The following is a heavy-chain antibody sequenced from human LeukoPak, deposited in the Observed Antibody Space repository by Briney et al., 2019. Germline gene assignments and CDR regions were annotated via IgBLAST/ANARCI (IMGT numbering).Heavy chain of an antibody. D-gene: IGHD3-22*01. CDR3: ARHGQHTYYYDSSNAFDI. J-gene: IGHJ3*02. CDR2: IYPSDSDT. CDR1: GYSFTSYW. Sequence: RGESLKISCKGSGYSFTSYWLAWVRQMPGKGLEWMGIIYPSDSDTRYSPSFQGQVTISADKSISTAYLQWSSLKASDTAMYYCARHGQHTYYYDSSNAFDIWGQGTMVTVSS. V-gene: IGHV5-51*01.